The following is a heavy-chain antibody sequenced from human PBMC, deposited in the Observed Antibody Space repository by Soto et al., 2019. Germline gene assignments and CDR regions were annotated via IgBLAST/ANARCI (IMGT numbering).Heavy chain of an antibody. CDR2: IHPGDSDA. CDR1: GYSFTSYW. D-gene: IGHD5-18*01. J-gene: IGHJ6*02. Sequence: HGESLKISCQGSGYSFTSYWIGWVRQMPGKGLEWMGIIHPGDSDARYSPSFQGQVTISVDKSVSIAYLQWSSLKASDTAVYYCVSDTARTCYFYAMDVWGQGTTVTVSS. V-gene: IGHV5-51*01. CDR3: VSDTARTCYFYAMDV.